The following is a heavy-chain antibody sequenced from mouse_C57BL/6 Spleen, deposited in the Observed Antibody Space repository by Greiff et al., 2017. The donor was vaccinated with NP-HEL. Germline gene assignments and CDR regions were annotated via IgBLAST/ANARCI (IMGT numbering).Heavy chain of an antibody. CDR3: GRHEEDYYYGSSLYLDV. J-gene: IGHJ1*03. CDR2: FYPGSGSI. Sequence: VQLQQSGAELVKPGASVKLSCKASGYTFTEYTIHWVKQRSGQGLEWIGWFYPGSGSIKYNEKFKDKATLTADKSSSTVYMELSRLTSEDSAVYFCGRHEEDYYYGSSLYLDVWGTGTTVTVSS. CDR1: GYTFTEYT. V-gene: IGHV1-62-2*01. D-gene: IGHD1-1*01.